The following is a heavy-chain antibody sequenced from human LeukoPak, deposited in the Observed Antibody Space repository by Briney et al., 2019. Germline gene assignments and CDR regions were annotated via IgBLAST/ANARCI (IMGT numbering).Heavy chain of an antibody. J-gene: IGHJ4*02. CDR3: ASGSPDLVGPTIFAY. CDR1: GFTFSSYA. CDR2: IYSDGST. V-gene: IGHV3-53*01. D-gene: IGHD1-26*01. Sequence: PGGSLRLSCAASGFTFSSYAMSWVRQAPGKGLEWVSVIYSDGSTYYADSVKGRFTISRDNSRNTLYLQMNSLRAEDTAVYYCASGSPDLVGPTIFAYWGQGTLVTVSS.